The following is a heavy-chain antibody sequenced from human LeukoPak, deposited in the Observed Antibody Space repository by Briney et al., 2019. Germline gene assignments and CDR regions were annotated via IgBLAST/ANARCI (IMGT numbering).Heavy chain of an antibody. CDR2: ISPNSGGT. CDR3: ARGGGRYSVDY. Sequence: ASVKVSCKASGYTFIDYYMHWVRQAPGQGLEWIGWISPNSGGTKYVQKFQGRVTMTRDTSITTVYMELSGLSFDDTAMYYCARGGGRYSVDYWGQGTLVIVSS. CDR1: GYTFIDYY. V-gene: IGHV1-2*02. D-gene: IGHD1-26*01. J-gene: IGHJ4*02.